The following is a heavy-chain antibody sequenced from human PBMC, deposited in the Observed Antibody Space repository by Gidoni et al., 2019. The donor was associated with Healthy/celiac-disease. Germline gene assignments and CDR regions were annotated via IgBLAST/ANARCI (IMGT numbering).Heavy chain of an antibody. J-gene: IGHJ4*02. Sequence: VQLVESGGGVVQPGGSLRRPCAASGFTFSSYGMHWVRQAPGKGLEWVAFIRYDGSNKYYADSVKGRFTISRDNSKNTLYLQMNSLSAEDTAVYYCAKDWSYCSITSCYFDYWGQGTLVTVSS. D-gene: IGHD2-2*01. CDR3: AKDWSYCSITSCYFDY. CDR2: IRYDGSNK. V-gene: IGHV3-30*02. CDR1: GFTFSSYG.